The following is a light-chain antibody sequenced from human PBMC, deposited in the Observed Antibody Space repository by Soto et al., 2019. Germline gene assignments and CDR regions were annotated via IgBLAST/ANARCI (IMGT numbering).Light chain of an antibody. J-gene: IGKJ1*01. V-gene: IGKV3-15*01. CDR3: QQCDNWLRT. CDR2: GAS. Sequence: EIVMTQSPATLSVSPGERATLSCRASQSVGSNLAWYQQKPGQAPRLLIYGASTRATGIPARFSGSGSGTELTLTIRRLQSEDFAVYYCQQCDNWLRTFGQGTKV. CDR1: QSVGSN.